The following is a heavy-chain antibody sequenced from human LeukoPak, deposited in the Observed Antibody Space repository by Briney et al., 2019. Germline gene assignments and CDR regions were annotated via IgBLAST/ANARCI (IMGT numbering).Heavy chain of an antibody. CDR1: GGSFSGYY. D-gene: IGHD3-3*01. J-gene: IGHJ4*02. CDR2: INHSGST. Sequence: SETLSLTCAVYGGSFSGYYWSWIRQPPGKGLEWIGEINHSGSTNYNPSLKSRVTISVDTSKNQFSLKLSSVTAADTAVYYCARVPPRFLDPFDYWGQGTLVTVSS. CDR3: ARVPPRFLDPFDY. V-gene: IGHV4-34*01.